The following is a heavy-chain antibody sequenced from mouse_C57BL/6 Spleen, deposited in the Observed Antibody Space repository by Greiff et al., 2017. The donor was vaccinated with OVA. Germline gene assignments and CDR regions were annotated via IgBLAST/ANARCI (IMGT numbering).Heavy chain of an antibody. CDR2: IYPRSGNT. CDR1: GYTFTSYG. D-gene: IGHD3-2*01. V-gene: IGHV1-81*01. CDR3: AKKTTFDD. Sequence: QVQLQQSGAELARPGASVKLSCKASGYTFTSYGISWVKQRTGQGLEWIGEIYPRSGNTYYNEKFKGKATLTADKSSSTAYMELRSLTSEDSAVYFCAKKTTFDDWGQGTTLTVSS. J-gene: IGHJ2*01.